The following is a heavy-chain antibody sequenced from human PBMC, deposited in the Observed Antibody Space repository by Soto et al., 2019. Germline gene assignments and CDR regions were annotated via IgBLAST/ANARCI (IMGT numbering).Heavy chain of an antibody. CDR1: GGSISSYY. V-gene: IGHV4-59*01. CDR3: ARVDYGDVDFSLDY. J-gene: IGHJ4*02. D-gene: IGHD4-17*01. CDR2: IYYSGNT. Sequence: SETLPLTWTVSGGSISSYYWICIRQPPGKGLEWIGYIYYSGNTNYNPSLKSRVTISVDTSKNQFSLKLSSVTAADTAVYYCARVDYGDVDFSLDYWGQGTLLTVSS.